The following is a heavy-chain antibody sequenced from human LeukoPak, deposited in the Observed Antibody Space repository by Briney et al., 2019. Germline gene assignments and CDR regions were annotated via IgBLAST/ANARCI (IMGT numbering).Heavy chain of an antibody. CDR3: AKYISDSGACYAFDY. J-gene: IGHJ4*02. CDR1: GFTFSKYA. V-gene: IGHV3-23*01. Sequence: GGSLRLSCAASGFTFSKYAMTWVRQAPGKGLEWVSAITASGTTTYYADSVKGRFTISRDDSKNTLSLQMDSLSAEDTALYYCAKYISDSGACYAFDYWGQGTLVTVSS. D-gene: IGHD3-16*01. CDR2: ITASGTTT.